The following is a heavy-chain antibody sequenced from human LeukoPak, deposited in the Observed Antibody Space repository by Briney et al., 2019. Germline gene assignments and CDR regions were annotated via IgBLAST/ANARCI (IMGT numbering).Heavy chain of an antibody. Sequence: GGSLRLSCAVSGFTFRTYWMHWVRQVPGEGLVWVSRINEDGSITNYADSVKGRFTISRDNSKNTLYLQMNSLRAEDTAVYYCAKAEYQLLLGSGMDVWGQGTTVTVSS. D-gene: IGHD2-2*01. CDR3: AKAEYQLLLGSGMDV. V-gene: IGHV3-74*01. CDR1: GFTFRTYW. CDR2: INEDGSIT. J-gene: IGHJ6*02.